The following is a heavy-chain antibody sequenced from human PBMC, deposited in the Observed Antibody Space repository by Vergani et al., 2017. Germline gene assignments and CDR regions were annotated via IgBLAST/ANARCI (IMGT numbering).Heavy chain of an antibody. Sequence: EVQLLESGGGLVQPGGSLRLSCAASGFTFSSYAMSWVRQAPGKGLEWVSAISGSGGSTYYADSVKGRFTISRDNSKNTLYLQMNSLRAEDTAVYYCANEIVGATPGKYYFDYWGQGTLVTVSS. CDR1: GFTFSSYA. J-gene: IGHJ4*02. CDR2: ISGSGGST. V-gene: IGHV3-23*01. CDR3: ANEIVGATPGKYYFDY. D-gene: IGHD1-26*01.